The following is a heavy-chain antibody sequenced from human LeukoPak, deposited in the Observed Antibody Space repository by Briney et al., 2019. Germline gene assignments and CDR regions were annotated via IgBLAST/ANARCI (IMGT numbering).Heavy chain of an antibody. CDR2: IIPIFGTA. V-gene: IGHV1-69*13. D-gene: IGHD6-13*01. CDR3: ASEGIAAAGTDY. J-gene: IGHJ4*02. CDR1: GGTFSSYA. Sequence: SVKVSCKASGGTFSSYAISWVRQAPGQGLEWMGGIIPIFGTANYAQKFQGRVTITADESTSTAYMELSSLRSEDTAVYYCASEGIAAAGTDYWGQGTLVTVSS.